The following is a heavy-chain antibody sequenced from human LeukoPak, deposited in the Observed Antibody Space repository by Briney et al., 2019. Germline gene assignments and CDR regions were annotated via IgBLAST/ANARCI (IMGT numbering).Heavy chain of an antibody. J-gene: IGHJ4*02. CDR1: GGSISSSNYY. Sequence: PSETLSLTCTVSGGSISSSNYYWSWIRQPAGKGLEWIGRIYTIGSTNYNPSLKSRVSISVDTSKNHFSLKLSSVTAADTAVYYCARGLWFGDENPPYFDYWGQGTLVTVSS. CDR2: IYTIGST. D-gene: IGHD3-10*01. V-gene: IGHV4-61*02. CDR3: ARGLWFGDENPPYFDY.